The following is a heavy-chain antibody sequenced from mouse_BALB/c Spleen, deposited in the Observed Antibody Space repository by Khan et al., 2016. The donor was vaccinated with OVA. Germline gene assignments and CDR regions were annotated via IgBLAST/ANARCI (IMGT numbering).Heavy chain of an antibody. CDR3: ARRTTGYALDY. J-gene: IGHJ4*01. V-gene: IGHV1-4*01. Sequence: QLQQSGAELARPGASVKMSCKASGYSFTSHTMHWVKQRPGQGLEWIGYINPRSGYTNYNQKFNDKATLTADKSSSTAYMQLSSLTSEDSAVYYCARRTTGYALDYWGQGTSVTVSS. CDR1: GYSFTSHT. D-gene: IGHD2-14*01. CDR2: INPRSGYT.